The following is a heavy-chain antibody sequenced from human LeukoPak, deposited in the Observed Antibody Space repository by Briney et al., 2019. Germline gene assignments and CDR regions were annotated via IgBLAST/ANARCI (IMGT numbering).Heavy chain of an antibody. V-gene: IGHV3-66*01. J-gene: IGHJ4*02. Sequence: GGSLRLSCAASGFTFSSNYMSWVRQAPGKGLEWVSVIYSGGSTYYADSVKGRFTISRDNSKNTLYLQMNSLRAEDTAVYYCASRGRWLQSPLDYWGQGTLVTVSS. CDR1: GFTFSSNY. CDR3: ASRGRWLQSPLDY. D-gene: IGHD5-24*01. CDR2: IYSGGST.